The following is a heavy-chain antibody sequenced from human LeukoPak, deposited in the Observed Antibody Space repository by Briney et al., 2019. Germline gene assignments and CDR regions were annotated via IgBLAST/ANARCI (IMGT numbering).Heavy chain of an antibody. V-gene: IGHV3-30-3*01. Sequence: GRSLRLSCAASGFTFSSYAMHWVRHAPGKGLEWVAVISYDGSNKYYADSVKGRFTISRDNSKNTLYLQMNSLRAEDTAVYYCARTGGDYWGQGTLVTVSS. D-gene: IGHD1-14*01. J-gene: IGHJ4*02. CDR1: GFTFSSYA. CDR3: ARTGGDY. CDR2: ISYDGSNK.